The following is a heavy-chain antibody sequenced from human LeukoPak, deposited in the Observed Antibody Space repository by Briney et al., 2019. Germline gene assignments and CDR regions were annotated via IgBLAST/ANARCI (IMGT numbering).Heavy chain of an antibody. Sequence: GGSLRLSCAASGFTFSSYAMHWVRQAPGKGLEWVGRIKSKTDGGTTDYAAPVKGRFTISRDDSKNTLYLQMNSLKTEDTAVYYCTTDLARTFSSSWFPMGYWGQGTLVTVSS. V-gene: IGHV3-15*01. J-gene: IGHJ4*02. D-gene: IGHD6-13*01. CDR2: IKSKTDGGTT. CDR1: GFTFSSYA. CDR3: TTDLARTFSSSWFPMGY.